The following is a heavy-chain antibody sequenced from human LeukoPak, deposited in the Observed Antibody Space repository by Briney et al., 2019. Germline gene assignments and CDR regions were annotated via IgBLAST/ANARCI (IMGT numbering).Heavy chain of an antibody. V-gene: IGHV1-69*13. D-gene: IGHD6-25*01. J-gene: IGHJ6*02. Sequence: SVKVSCKASGGTFSSYAISWVRQAPGQGLEWMGGIIPIFGTANYAQKFQGRVTITADESTSTAYMELSSLRSEDTAVYYCARPADYYYGMDVWGQGTTVTVSS. CDR2: IIPIFGTA. CDR3: ARPADYYYGMDV. CDR1: GGTFSSYA.